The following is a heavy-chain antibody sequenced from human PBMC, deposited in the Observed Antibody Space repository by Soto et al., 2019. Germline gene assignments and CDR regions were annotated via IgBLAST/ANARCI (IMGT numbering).Heavy chain of an antibody. CDR3: VSWGGLLHSRLY. Sequence: QVHLQESGPGLVKPSGTLSLTCAVSGASMDSGFWWTWVRQSPGKGLEWIGEIYHSGTTHYNPSLESRVTLSIDMSKKQFSLQLTSVTAAVTALYYCVSWGGLLHSRLYWGQGALVTVSS. CDR1: GASMDSGFW. V-gene: IGHV4-4*02. J-gene: IGHJ4*02. CDR2: IYHSGTT. D-gene: IGHD2-15*01.